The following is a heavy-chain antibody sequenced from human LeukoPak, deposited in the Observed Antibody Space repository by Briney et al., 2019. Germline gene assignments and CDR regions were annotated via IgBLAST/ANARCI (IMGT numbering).Heavy chain of an antibody. D-gene: IGHD3-10*01. CDR2: IYTNGST. Sequence: PSETLSLTCTVSGGSISSYYWSWIRQPAGKGLEWIGRIYTNGSTNYNPSLKSRVTTSVDTSKNQFSLKLSSVTAADTAVYYCARDGLSGSGSGGYYYYGMDVWGPGTTVTVSS. J-gene: IGHJ6*02. CDR1: GGSISSYY. V-gene: IGHV4-4*07. CDR3: ARDGLSGSGSGGYYYYGMDV.